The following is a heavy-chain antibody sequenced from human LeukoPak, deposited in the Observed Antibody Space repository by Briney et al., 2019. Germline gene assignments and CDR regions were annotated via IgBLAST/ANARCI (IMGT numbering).Heavy chain of an antibody. Sequence: PGGSLRLSCAASGFTFSNAWMSWVRQAPGKGLEWVSAISGSGGSTYYADSVKGRFTISRDNSKNTLYLQMNSLRAEDTAVYYCARDATYYYDSSGYYPGAFDIWGQGTMVTISS. CDR1: GFTFSNAW. V-gene: IGHV3-23*01. D-gene: IGHD3-22*01. CDR3: ARDATYYYDSSGYYPGAFDI. CDR2: ISGSGGST. J-gene: IGHJ3*02.